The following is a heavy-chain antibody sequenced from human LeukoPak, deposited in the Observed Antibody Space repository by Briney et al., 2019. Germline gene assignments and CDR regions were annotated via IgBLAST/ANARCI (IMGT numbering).Heavy chain of an antibody. Sequence: PSETLSLTCTVSGGSISSSGYYWGWIRQPPGKGLEWIGSIYSSGSTYYNPSLKSRVTISVDTSKNQFSLKLSSVTAADTAVYHCARDLLRYFDWPTRSQYFDPWGQGTLVTVSS. J-gene: IGHJ5*02. V-gene: IGHV4-39*07. CDR2: IYSSGST. CDR1: GGSISSSGYY. CDR3: ARDLLRYFDWPTRSQYFDP. D-gene: IGHD3-9*01.